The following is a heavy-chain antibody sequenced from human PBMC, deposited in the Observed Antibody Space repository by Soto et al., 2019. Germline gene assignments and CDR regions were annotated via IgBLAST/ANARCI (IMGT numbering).Heavy chain of an antibody. Sequence: PSETLSLTCTVSGGSISTRSSYWGWIRQPPGKGLEWIGSIYYIGNTNYNPSLKSRVTISIDTSKNLFSLNLSSVTAADTAVYYCARRRCSGGSCYSGLRPGDAFDIWGQGTMVTVSS. V-gene: IGHV4-39*02. D-gene: IGHD2-15*01. J-gene: IGHJ3*02. CDR1: GGSISTRSSY. CDR2: IYYIGNT. CDR3: ARRRCSGGSCYSGLRPGDAFDI.